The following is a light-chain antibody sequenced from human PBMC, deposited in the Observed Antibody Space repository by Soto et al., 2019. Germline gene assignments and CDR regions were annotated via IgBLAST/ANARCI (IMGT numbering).Light chain of an antibody. Sequence: QSALTQPASVSGSPGQSITISCTGTSSDVGGYNYVSWYQQHPGKAPKLMIYEVSNRPSAVSNRFSGSKSGNTASLTISGLQAEDEADYYCSSYTSSSTYVFGPGTKLTVL. J-gene: IGLJ1*01. V-gene: IGLV2-14*01. CDR3: SSYTSSSTYV. CDR1: SSDVGGYNY. CDR2: EVS.